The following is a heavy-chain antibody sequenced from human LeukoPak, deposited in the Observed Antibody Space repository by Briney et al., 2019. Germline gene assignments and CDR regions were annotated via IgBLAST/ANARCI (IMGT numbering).Heavy chain of an antibody. Sequence: ASVKVSCKASGYTFTANYMHWVRQAPGQGLEWMGWINPNSGGTKHAQNFQGRVTMTRDTSISTAYMELSGLRSDDTAVYYCAVLPRVGAAATIYWGRGTLVTVSS. CDR1: GYTFTANY. V-gene: IGHV1-2*02. J-gene: IGHJ4*02. CDR3: AVLPRVGAAATIY. D-gene: IGHD2-2*01. CDR2: INPNSGGT.